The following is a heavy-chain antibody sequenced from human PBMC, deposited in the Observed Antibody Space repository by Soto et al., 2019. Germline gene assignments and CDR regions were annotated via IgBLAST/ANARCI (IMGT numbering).Heavy chain of an antibody. D-gene: IGHD6-19*01. V-gene: IGHV3-13*01. J-gene: IGHJ4*02. CDR3: ASSAVAGNFDY. CDR1: GFTFSSYD. Sequence: GGSLRLSCAASGFTFSSYDMHWVRQATGKGLDCVSAIGTAGDTYYPGSVKGRFTISRENAKNSLYLQMNSLRAEDTAVYYCASSAVAGNFDYWGQGTLVTVSS. CDR2: IGTAGDT.